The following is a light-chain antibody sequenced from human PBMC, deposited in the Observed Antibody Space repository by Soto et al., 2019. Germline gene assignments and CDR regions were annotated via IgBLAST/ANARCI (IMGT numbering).Light chain of an antibody. CDR1: QSVSSSY. CDR2: GAS. Sequence: EIVLTQSPGTLSLSPGERATLSCRASQSVSSSYLAWYQQKPGQAPRLLIYGASTRATGIPARFSGSGCGTEFTLTISSLQSEDFAVYYGQQYNNWPTITFGPGTRLEIK. J-gene: IGKJ5*01. V-gene: IGKV3-15*01. CDR3: QQYNNWPTIT.